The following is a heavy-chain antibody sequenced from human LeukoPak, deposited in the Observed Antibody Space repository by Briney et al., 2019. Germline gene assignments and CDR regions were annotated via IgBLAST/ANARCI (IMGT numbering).Heavy chain of an antibody. CDR3: ARVAYYYGLGYYYYYMDV. CDR1: GGSISSSSYY. Sequence: PSETLSLTCTVSGGSISSSSYYWGWIRQPPGKGLEWIGSISYSGSTYYNPSLKSRVTISVDTSKNQFSLKLSSVTAADTAVYYCARVAYYYGLGYYYYYMDVWGKGTTVTVSS. J-gene: IGHJ6*03. CDR2: ISYSGST. V-gene: IGHV4-39*07. D-gene: IGHD3-10*01.